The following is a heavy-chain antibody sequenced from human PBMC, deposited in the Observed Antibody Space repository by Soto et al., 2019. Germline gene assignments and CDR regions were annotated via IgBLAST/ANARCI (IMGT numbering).Heavy chain of an antibody. CDR1: GGSISSGDYY. D-gene: IGHD1-26*01. V-gene: IGHV4-30-4*01. J-gene: IGHJ4*02. CDR2: IYYSGST. Sequence: QVQLQESGPGLVKPSQTLSLTCTVSGGSISSGDYYWSWIHQPPGKGLEWIGYIYYSGSTYYNPSLKSRVTISVDTSKNQFSLKLSSVTAADTAVYYCARADPELPDYFDYWGQGTLVTVSS. CDR3: ARADPELPDYFDY.